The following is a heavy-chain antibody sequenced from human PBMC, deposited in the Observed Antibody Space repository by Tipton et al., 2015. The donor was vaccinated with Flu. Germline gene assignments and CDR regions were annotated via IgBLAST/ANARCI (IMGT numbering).Heavy chain of an antibody. D-gene: IGHD4-17*01. CDR2: IYTNGDT. V-gene: IGHV3-53*01. J-gene: IGHJ4*02. Sequence: SLRLSCVASGFTVSSSYMSWVRQAPGKGLEWVSVIYTNGDTFYSASVEGRFTASRDSSKNTLDLQMSSLTAEDTAVYYCAREGAGGDYGDYLRYWGQGTMVTVSS. CDR1: GFTVSSSY. CDR3: AREGAGGDYGDYLRY.